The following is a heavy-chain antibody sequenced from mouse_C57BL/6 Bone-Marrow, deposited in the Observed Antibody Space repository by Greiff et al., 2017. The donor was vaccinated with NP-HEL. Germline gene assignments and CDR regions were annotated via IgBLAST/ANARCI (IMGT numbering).Heavy chain of an antibody. CDR1: GFTFSDYY. V-gene: IGHV5-12*01. CDR3: ATAAY. J-gene: IGHJ3*01. CDR2: ISNGGGST. Sequence: EVKVEESGGGLVQPGGSLKLSCAASGFTFSDYYMYWVRQTPEKRLEWVAYISNGGGSTYYPDTVKGRFTISRDNAKNTLYLQMSRLKSEDTAMYYCATAAYWGQGTLVTVSA.